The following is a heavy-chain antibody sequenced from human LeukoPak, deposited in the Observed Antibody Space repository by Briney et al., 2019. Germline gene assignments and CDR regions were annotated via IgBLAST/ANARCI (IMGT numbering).Heavy chain of an antibody. CDR1: GYTFTNYA. J-gene: IGHJ4*02. CDR3: AKYSSSWYA. CDR2: INTGNGNT. D-gene: IGHD6-13*01. V-gene: IGHV1-3*04. Sequence: GASVNVSCTASGYTFTNYALHWVRQAPGQRLEWMGWINTGNGNTKYSQKFQGRVTITRATSASTAYMELSSLRSEDTAVYYCAKYSSSWYAWGQGTLVTVSS.